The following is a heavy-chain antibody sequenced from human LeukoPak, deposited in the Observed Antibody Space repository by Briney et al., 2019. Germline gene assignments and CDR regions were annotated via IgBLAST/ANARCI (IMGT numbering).Heavy chain of an antibody. CDR1: GFTFSSYG. J-gene: IGHJ2*01. D-gene: IGHD3-22*01. CDR3: AKDPNYYDSSGYDPLGWYFDL. Sequence: GGSLRLSCAASGFTFSSYGMHWVRQAPGKGLEWVAVIWYDGSNKYYADSVKGRFTISRDNSKNTLYLQMNSLRAEDTAVYYCAKDPNYYDSSGYDPLGWYFDLWGRGTLVTVSS. CDR2: IWYDGSNK. V-gene: IGHV3-33*06.